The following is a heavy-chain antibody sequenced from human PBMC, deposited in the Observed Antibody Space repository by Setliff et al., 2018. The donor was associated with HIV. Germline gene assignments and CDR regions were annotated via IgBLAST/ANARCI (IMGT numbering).Heavy chain of an antibody. J-gene: IGHJ4*02. Sequence: PSETLSLTCGVSGYSMSSGYYWGWIRQPPGKGLEWIGNVYHTGSTYYNPSLKSRVTISVDNSKNTLYLQMNSLRAEDTAVYYCAREGGYNFWSGYLDYWGQGTLVTVSS. V-gene: IGHV4-38-2*02. D-gene: IGHD3-3*01. CDR1: GYSMSSGYY. CDR2: VYHTGST. CDR3: AREGGYNFWSGYLDY.